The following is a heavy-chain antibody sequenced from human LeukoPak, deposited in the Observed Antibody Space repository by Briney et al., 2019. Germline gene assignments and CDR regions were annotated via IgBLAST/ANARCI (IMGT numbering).Heavy chain of an antibody. CDR1: GITSSNYW. CDR3: ALKTGDY. V-gene: IGHV3-7*01. CDR2: IKQDGSER. J-gene: IGHJ4*02. Sequence: GGSLRLSCVVSGITSSNYWMTWVRQAPGKGLEWVANIKQDGSERHYVDSVKGRFTISRDNAKNSLFLQMNNLRAEDTAVYYCALKTGDYRGQGTLVTVSS.